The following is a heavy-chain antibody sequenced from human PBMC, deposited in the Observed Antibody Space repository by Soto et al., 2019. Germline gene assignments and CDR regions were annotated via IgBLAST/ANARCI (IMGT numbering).Heavy chain of an antibody. Sequence: EVQLVESGGGLVKPGGSLRLSCAASGFTFSSYSMNWVRQAPVKGLEWVSSISSSSSYIYYADSVKGRFTISRDNAKNSLYLQMNSLRAEDTAVYYCARDSYSSGWYYYYYYYGMDVWGQGTTVTVSS. CDR1: GFTFSSYS. CDR3: ARDSYSSGWYYYYYYYGMDV. D-gene: IGHD6-19*01. CDR2: ISSSSSYI. J-gene: IGHJ6*02. V-gene: IGHV3-21*01.